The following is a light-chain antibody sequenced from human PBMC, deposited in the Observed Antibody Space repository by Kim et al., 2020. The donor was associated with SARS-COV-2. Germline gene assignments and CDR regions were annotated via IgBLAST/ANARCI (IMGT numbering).Light chain of an antibody. Sequence: SASVGDRVTITCRASQGISKDLAWYQQKPGNAPKLLIFAASALQSGVPTRFSGSGSGTDFTLTISSLQPEDVATYYCQKYNGAPWTFGQGIKLEI. CDR3: QKYNGAPWT. V-gene: IGKV1-27*01. J-gene: IGKJ1*01. CDR2: AAS. CDR1: QGISKD.